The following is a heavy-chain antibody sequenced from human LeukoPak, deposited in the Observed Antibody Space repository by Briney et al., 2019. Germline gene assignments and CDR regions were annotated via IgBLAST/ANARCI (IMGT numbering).Heavy chain of an antibody. CDR3: ARARPHGAFDI. V-gene: IGHV4-34*01. J-gene: IGHJ3*02. CDR1: GGSFSGYY. Sequence: SETLSLTCAVYGGSFSGYYWSWIRQPPEKGLEWIGEINHSGSTNYNPSLKSRVTISVDTSKSQFSLKLSSVTAADTAVYYCARARPHGAFDIWGQGTMVTVSS. CDR2: INHSGST.